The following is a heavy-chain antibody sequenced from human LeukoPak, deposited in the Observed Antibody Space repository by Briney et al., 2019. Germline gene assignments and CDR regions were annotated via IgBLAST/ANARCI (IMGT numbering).Heavy chain of an antibody. V-gene: IGHV3-23*01. CDR3: AKGDSSGYYYPLGYFDY. CDR1: GFTFSSYA. CDR2: ISGSGGST. J-gene: IGHJ4*02. D-gene: IGHD3-22*01. Sequence: GGSLRLSCAASGFTFSSYAMSWVRQAPGKGLEWVSAISGSGGSTYYADSVKGRFTISRDNSKNTLYLQMNSLRAEDTAVYYCAKGDSSGYYYPLGYFDYWGRGTLVTVSS.